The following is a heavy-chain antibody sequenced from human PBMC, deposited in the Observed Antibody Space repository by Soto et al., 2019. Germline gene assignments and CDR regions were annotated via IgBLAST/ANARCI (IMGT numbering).Heavy chain of an antibody. CDR1: GFTFSSYG. V-gene: IGHV3-30*18. Sequence: QVQLVESGGGVVQPGRSLRLSCAASGFTFSSYGMHWVRQAPGKGLEWVAVISYDGSNKYYADSVKGRFTISRDNSKNTLYLQMNSLRAEDTAVYYCAKSSEGGGGLDPWGQGTLVTVSS. J-gene: IGHJ5*02. CDR3: AKSSEGGGGLDP. CDR2: ISYDGSNK. D-gene: IGHD6-6*01.